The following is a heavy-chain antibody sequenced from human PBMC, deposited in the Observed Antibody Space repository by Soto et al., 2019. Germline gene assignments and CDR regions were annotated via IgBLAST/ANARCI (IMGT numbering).Heavy chain of an antibody. Sequence: GASVKVSCKASGGTFSSYAISWVRQAPGQGLEWMGGIIPIFGTANYAQKFQGRVTITADESTSTAYMELSSLRTEETAVYDCAGVGRQQLLLYCYYGMDVWGQGTTVTVSS. CDR1: GGTFSSYA. J-gene: IGHJ6*02. CDR3: AGVGRQQLLLYCYYGMDV. V-gene: IGHV1-69*13. D-gene: IGHD6-6*01. CDR2: IIPIFGTA.